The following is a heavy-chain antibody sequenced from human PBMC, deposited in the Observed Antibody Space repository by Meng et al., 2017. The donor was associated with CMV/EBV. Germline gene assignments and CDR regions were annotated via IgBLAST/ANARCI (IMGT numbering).Heavy chain of an antibody. CDR1: GFAFSDYF. J-gene: IGHJ4*02. CDR2: VNSNNDAT. Sequence: QVQVVQSGGERKNPGASVKVSCTTSGFAFSDYFRPWVRQAPGQGIEWMGWVNSNNDATNYARKFQGRVSMTRDTSISTAHMELSRLMSDDTAVYYCVRSSGWSLFDYWGQGTLVTVSS. D-gene: IGHD6-19*01. V-gene: IGHV1-2*02. CDR3: VRSSGWSLFDY.